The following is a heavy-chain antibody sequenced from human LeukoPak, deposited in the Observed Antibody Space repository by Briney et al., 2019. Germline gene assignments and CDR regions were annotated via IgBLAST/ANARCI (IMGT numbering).Heavy chain of an antibody. CDR1: GGSISSYY. Sequence: SETLSLTCTVSGGSISSYYWSWIRQPPGKGLEWIGYIYYSGSTNYNPSLKGRVTISVDTSKNQFSLKLSSVTAADTAVYYCARGQTYYDILTGYFLWYFDLWGRGTLVTVSS. D-gene: IGHD3-9*01. CDR2: IYYSGST. J-gene: IGHJ2*01. V-gene: IGHV4-59*01. CDR3: ARGQTYYDILTGYFLWYFDL.